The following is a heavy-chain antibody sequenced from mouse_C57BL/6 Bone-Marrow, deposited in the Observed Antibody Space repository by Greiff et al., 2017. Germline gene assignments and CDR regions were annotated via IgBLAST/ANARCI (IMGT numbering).Heavy chain of an antibody. Sequence: EVTLVESGGDLVKPGGSLKLSCAASGFTFSSYGMSLVRPNPDKRLAWVATISSGGSYTYYPDSVKGRFTISRDNAKNTLYLQMRRLKAEDTAMYYCARLTTVVDAMDYWGQGTSVTVSS. CDR1: GFTFSSYG. V-gene: IGHV5-6*01. CDR3: ARLTTVVDAMDY. CDR2: ISSGGSYT. D-gene: IGHD1-1*01. J-gene: IGHJ4*01.